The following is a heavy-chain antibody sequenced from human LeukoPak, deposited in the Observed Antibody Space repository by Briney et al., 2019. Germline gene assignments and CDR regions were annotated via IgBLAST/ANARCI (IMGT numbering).Heavy chain of an antibody. D-gene: IGHD3-22*01. V-gene: IGHV3-30*18. Sequence: GGSLRLSCAASGFTFSSHGMHRVRQAPGKGLEWVAVISYDGIDKYYAASVQGRFTISRDNSKNTLYLQMNSLRVEDTAVYYCAKATYESSGYRYDYWGQGTLVTVSS. J-gene: IGHJ4*02. CDR2: ISYDGIDK. CDR1: GFTFSSHG. CDR3: AKATYESSGYRYDY.